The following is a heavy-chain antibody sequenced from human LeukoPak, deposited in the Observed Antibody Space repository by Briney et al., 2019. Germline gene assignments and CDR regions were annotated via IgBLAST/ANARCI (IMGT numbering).Heavy chain of an antibody. D-gene: IGHD2-8*02. J-gene: IGHJ3*01. Sequence: PGGSLRLSCAASGLTFSTYAMTWVRQAPGKGLEWVSSVYDTSGYIYYAESVKGRFTIFRDNSKNTLYLQMNSLRVEDTVVYYCAKDRHSHTGLGASDVWGQGTMVTVSS. V-gene: IGHV3-23*01. CDR3: AKDRHSHTGLGASDV. CDR1: GLTFSTYA. CDR2: VYDTSGYI.